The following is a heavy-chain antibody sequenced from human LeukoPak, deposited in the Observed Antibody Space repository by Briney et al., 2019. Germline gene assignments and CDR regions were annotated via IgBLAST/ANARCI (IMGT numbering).Heavy chain of an antibody. Sequence: GGSLRLSCAASGFTFSSYGMHWVRQAPGEGLEWVAVISYDGSNKYYADSVKGRFTISRDNSKNTLYLQMNSLRAEDTAVYYCARWEAPSVTSCFDYWGQGTLVTVSS. CDR3: ARWEAPSVTSCFDY. J-gene: IGHJ4*02. D-gene: IGHD2-2*01. CDR1: GFTFSSYG. CDR2: ISYDGSNK. V-gene: IGHV3-30*03.